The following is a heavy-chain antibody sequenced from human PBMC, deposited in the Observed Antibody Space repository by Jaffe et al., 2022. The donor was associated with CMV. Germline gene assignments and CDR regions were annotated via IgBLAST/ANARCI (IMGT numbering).Heavy chain of an antibody. J-gene: IGHJ4*02. CDR1: GFTFSDLY. V-gene: IGHV3-72*01. CDR2: IRNKANSYTT. D-gene: IGHD3-10*01. CDR3: ARPRSGSGYYFDY. Sequence: EVQLVESGGGLVQPGGSLRLSCAASGFTFSDLYMDWVRQAPGKGLEWVGRIRNKANSYTTEYAASVKGRFTISRDDLKNLLYLQMNSLKTEDTAVYYCARPRSGSGYYFDYWGRGTLVAVSS.